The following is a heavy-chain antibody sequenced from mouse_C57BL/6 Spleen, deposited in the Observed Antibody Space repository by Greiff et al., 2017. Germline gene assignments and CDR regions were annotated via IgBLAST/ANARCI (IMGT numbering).Heavy chain of an antibody. CDR2: ISSGGSYT. CDR3: ASLLPYYAMDY. V-gene: IGHV5-6*01. J-gene: IGHJ4*01. Sequence: EVQVVESGGDLVKPGGSLKLSCAASGFTFSSYGMSWVRQTPDKRLEWVATISSGGSYTYYPDSVKGRFTISRDNAKNTLYLQMSSLKSEDTAMYYCASLLPYYAMDYWGQGTSVTVSS. CDR1: GFTFSSYG.